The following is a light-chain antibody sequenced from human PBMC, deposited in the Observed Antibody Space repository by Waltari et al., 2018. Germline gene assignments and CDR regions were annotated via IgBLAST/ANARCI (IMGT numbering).Light chain of an antibody. CDR3: QQRSTWPPFT. Sequence: EIVLTQSPATLSLSPGERATLSCRASQSVSKYLAWSQQKPGQAPRLLIYDASNRATGIPARFSGSGSGTDFILTISSLEPEDFAVYYCQQRSTWPPFTFGPGTTLDI. CDR2: DAS. J-gene: IGKJ3*01. V-gene: IGKV3-11*01. CDR1: QSVSKY.